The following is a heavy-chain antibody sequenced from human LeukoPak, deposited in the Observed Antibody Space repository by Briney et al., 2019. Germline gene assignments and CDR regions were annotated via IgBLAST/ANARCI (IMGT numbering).Heavy chain of an antibody. CDR1: GYTFTSYY. V-gene: IGHV1-46*01. CDR2: INPSGGST. J-gene: IGHJ5*02. D-gene: IGHD2-15*01. CDR3: ARAPEGYCSGGSCYSINWFDP. Sequence: ASVKVSCKASGYTFTSYYMHWVRQAPGQGLEWMGIINPSGGSTSYAQKFQGRVTMTRDMSTSTVYMELSRLRSEDTAVYYCARAPEGYCSGGSCYSINWFDPWGQGTLVTVSS.